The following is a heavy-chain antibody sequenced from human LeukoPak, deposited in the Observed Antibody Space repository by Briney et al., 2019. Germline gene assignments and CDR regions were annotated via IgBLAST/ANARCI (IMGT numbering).Heavy chain of an antibody. CDR1: GGSISSYY. J-gene: IGHJ4*02. Sequence: SETLSLTRTVPGGSISSYYWSWIRQPPGKGLEWMGYISYSGSTNYNPSLKSRVTISVDTSKNQFSLKLSSVTAADTAVYYCARSLPGSGYYDRRFDYWGQGTLVIVSS. V-gene: IGHV4-59*01. CDR2: ISYSGST. D-gene: IGHD3-22*01. CDR3: ARSLPGSGYYDRRFDY.